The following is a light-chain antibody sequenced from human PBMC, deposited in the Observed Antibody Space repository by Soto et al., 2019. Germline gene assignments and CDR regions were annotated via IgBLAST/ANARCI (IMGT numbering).Light chain of an antibody. CDR3: QSYDRSLSGSV. Sequence: QSVLTQPASVSGSPGQSITISCTGSSSDVGGYNHVSWYQQHPGKAPKLMIYEVSNRPSGVPDRFFGSKSGTSASLAITGLQAEDEADYYCQSYDRSLSGSVFGGGTKVTVL. CDR2: EVS. J-gene: IGLJ3*02. CDR1: SSDVGGYNH. V-gene: IGLV2-14*01.